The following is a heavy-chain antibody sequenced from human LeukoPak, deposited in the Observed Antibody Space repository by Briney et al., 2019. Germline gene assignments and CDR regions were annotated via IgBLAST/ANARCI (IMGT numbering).Heavy chain of an antibody. CDR3: ARDYLSIAVAYYFDY. D-gene: IGHD6-19*01. V-gene: IGHV3-30-3*01. Sequence: GGSLRLSCAASGFTFSSYAMHWVRQAPGKGLEWVAAISYDGSNKYYADSVKGRFTISRDNSKNTLYLQMNSLRAEDTAVYYCARDYLSIAVAYYFDYWGQGTLVTVSS. CDR1: GFTFSSYA. J-gene: IGHJ4*02. CDR2: ISYDGSNK.